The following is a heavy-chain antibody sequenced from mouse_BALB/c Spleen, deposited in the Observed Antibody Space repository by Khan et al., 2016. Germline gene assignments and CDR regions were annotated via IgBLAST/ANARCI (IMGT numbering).Heavy chain of an antibody. J-gene: IGHJ3*01. CDR3: ACSPCDYDVGFAY. Sequence: VQLQQPGAELVKPGASVKLSCTASGFNIKDTYMHWVKQRPEQGLEWIGRIDPANGNTKYDPKFQGKATITADKSSNTAYLQLSSLTSEDTAVLYCACSPCDYDVGFAYWGQGTLVTVSA. CDR2: IDPANGNT. V-gene: IGHV14-3*02. CDR1: GFNIKDTY. D-gene: IGHD2-4*01.